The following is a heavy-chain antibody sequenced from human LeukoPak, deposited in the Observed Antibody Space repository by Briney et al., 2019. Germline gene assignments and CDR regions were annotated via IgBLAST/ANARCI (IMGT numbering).Heavy chain of an antibody. D-gene: IGHD5-24*01. Sequence: GRSLRLSCAASGFTFSSYAMHWVRQAPGKGLEWVAVISYDGSNKYYADSVKGRFTISRDNSKNTLYLQMNSLRAEDTAVYYCARERAVEMATIGDDAFDIWGQGTMVTVSS. CDR2: ISYDGSNK. CDR3: ARERAVEMATIGDDAFDI. V-gene: IGHV3-30*04. J-gene: IGHJ3*02. CDR1: GFTFSSYA.